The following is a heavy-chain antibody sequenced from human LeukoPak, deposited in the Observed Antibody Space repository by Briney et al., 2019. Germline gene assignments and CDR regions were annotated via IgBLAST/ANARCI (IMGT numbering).Heavy chain of an antibody. CDR1: GGSFSAYY. V-gene: IGHV4-34*01. CDR2: INHSGST. D-gene: IGHD2-2*01. Sequence: SETLSLTCAVYGGSFSAYYWRWIRQPPGKGLEWIGKINHSGSTNYNPSLKSRVTISVDTSKNQFSLKLSSVTAADTAVYYCARTADYCSSTTCWSMDVWGQGTTVTVSS. J-gene: IGHJ6*02. CDR3: ARTADYCSSTTCWSMDV.